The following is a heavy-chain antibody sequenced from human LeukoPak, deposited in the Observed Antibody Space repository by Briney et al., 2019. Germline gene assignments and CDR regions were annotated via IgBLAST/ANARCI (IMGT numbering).Heavy chain of an antibody. Sequence: SSVKVSCKASGGTFSSYAISWVRQAPGQGLEWMGGIIPIFGTANYAQKFQGRVTITADGSTSTAYMELSSLRSEDTAVYYCARDDIVVVPAAQRTYYYYGMDVWGKGTTVTVSS. CDR2: IIPIFGTA. V-gene: IGHV1-69*01. CDR1: GGTFSSYA. D-gene: IGHD2-2*01. J-gene: IGHJ6*04. CDR3: ARDDIVVVPAAQRTYYYYGMDV.